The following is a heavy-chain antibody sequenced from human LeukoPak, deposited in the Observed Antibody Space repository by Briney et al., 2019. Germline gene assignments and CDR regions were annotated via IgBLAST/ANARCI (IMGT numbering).Heavy chain of an antibody. CDR3: ARDGSGTVAAGYHFDY. V-gene: IGHV3-30-3*01. CDR1: GFTFSSYA. J-gene: IGHJ4*02. Sequence: PGGSLRLSCAASGFTFSSYAMHWVRQAPGKGLEWVAVISYDGSNKYYADSVKGRFTISRDNSKNTLYLQMNSLRAEDTAVYYCARDGSGTVAAGYHFDYWGQGTLVTVSS. D-gene: IGHD6-19*01. CDR2: ISYDGSNK.